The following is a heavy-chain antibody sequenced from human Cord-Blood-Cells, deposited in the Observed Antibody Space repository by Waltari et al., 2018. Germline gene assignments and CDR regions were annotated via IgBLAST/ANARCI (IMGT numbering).Heavy chain of an antibody. Sequence: QVQLQQWGAGLLKPSETLSLTCAVYGGSFSGYYWSWIRQPPGKGQEWIGESTHSGRNNCNPSLKSRVSISVDASKNQFSLKLSSVTAADTAVYYCARERESGTGDDAFDIWGQGTMVTVSS. CDR1: GGSFSGYY. J-gene: IGHJ3*02. CDR2: STHSGRN. D-gene: IGHD7-27*01. CDR3: ARERESGTGDDAFDI. V-gene: IGHV4-34*01.